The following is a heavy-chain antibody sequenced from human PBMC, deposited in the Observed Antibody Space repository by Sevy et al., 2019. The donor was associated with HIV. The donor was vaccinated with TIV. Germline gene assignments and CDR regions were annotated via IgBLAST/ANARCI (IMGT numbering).Heavy chain of an antibody. CDR1: GGSISSGDYY. J-gene: IGHJ3*02. CDR2: IYYSGNT. Sequence: SETLSLTCTVSGGSISSGDYYWSWIRQPPGKGLEWIGYIYYSGNTYYNPSLKSRVTISADTSKNQFSLKLSSVTAADTAMYYCARDGQTYYYDSSGSDSHTPFDIWGQGTMVTVSS. V-gene: IGHV4-30-4*01. CDR3: ARDGQTYYYDSSGSDSHTPFDI. D-gene: IGHD3-22*01.